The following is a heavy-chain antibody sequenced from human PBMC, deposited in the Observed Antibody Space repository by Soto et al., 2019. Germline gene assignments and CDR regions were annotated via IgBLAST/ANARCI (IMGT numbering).Heavy chain of an antibody. CDR3: ARTGDGHYYYGMDV. D-gene: IGHD7-27*01. Sequence: SVKVSCKASGGTFSSYAISWVRQAPGQGLEWMGGIIPILGIANYAQKFQGRVTITADKSTSTAYMELSSLRSEDTAVYYCARTGDGHYYYGMDVWGQGTTVTVSS. V-gene: IGHV1-69*10. J-gene: IGHJ6*02. CDR1: GGTFSSYA. CDR2: IIPILGIA.